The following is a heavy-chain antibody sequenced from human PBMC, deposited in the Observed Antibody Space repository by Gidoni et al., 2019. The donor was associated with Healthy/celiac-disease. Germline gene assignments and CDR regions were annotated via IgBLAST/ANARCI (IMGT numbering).Heavy chain of an antibody. Sequence: QVQLQESCPGLVKPSETLSLTCTGSGASISSYNWIWNRQPAGKGLQWIASIYTSGSTNYNPSLNSRVTMSVDTSKNQFSLKLSSVTAADTAVYYCARDRGWYDSVGYFDYWGQGTLVTVSS. CDR2: IYTSGST. J-gene: IGHJ4*02. D-gene: IGHD6-19*01. V-gene: IGHV4-4*07. CDR3: ARDRGWYDSVGYFDY. CDR1: GASISSYN.